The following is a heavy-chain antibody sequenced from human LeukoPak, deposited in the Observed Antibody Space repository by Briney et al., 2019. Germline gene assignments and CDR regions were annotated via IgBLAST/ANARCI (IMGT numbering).Heavy chain of an antibody. J-gene: IGHJ4*02. CDR2: IRNDGSDE. CDR3: AKDGSSWNFDN. D-gene: IGHD6-13*01. CDR1: GFTFSSYG. Sequence: GGSLRLSCAASGFTFSSYGMHWVRQAPGKGLEWVAFIRNDGSDEYYANSVKGRFTISRDNSKSTLFLQMNSLRAEDTAFYYCAKDGSSWNFDNWGQGTLVTVSS. V-gene: IGHV3-30*02.